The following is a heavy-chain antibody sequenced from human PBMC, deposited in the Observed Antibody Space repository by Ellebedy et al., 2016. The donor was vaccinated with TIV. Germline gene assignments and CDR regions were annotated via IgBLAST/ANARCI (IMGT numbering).Heavy chain of an antibody. CDR1: GYTFTGHY. CDR2: SHPSGSDT. V-gene: IGHV1-46*03. D-gene: IGHD1-1*01. Sequence: ASVKVSCXASGYTFTGHYMHWVRQAPGQGLEWMGISHPSGSDTNYAQQFQGRVTMTRDTSTSTVYMDLSSLRSDGTAVYYCATWGTGQVDDALDIWGQGTMVTVSS. J-gene: IGHJ3*02. CDR3: ATWGTGQVDDALDI.